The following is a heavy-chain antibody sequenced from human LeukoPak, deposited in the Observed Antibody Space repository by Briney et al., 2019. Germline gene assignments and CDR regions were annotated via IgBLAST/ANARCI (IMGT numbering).Heavy chain of an antibody. CDR3: ARGRELLALDY. D-gene: IGHD1-26*01. CDR2: INPNSGGT. J-gene: IGHJ4*02. Sequence: ASVKVSCKASGYTFIGYYIHWVRQAPGQGLEWMGWINPNSGGTNYAQKFQDRVTMTRDTSASTAYMELSSLRSEDMAVYYCARGRELLALDYWGQGTLVTVSS. CDR1: GYTFIGYY. V-gene: IGHV1-2*02.